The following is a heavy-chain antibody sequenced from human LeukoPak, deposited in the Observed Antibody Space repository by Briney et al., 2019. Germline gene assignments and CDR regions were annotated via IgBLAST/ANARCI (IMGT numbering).Heavy chain of an antibody. D-gene: IGHD3-22*01. CDR2: IYYSGST. Sequence: PSETLSLTCTVSGCSISSSSYYWGWIRQPPGKGLEWIGSIYYSGSTYYNPSLRSRITISVDTSKNQFYLKLSSVTAAGTGVYYCARRYFYDSGGDYYYFDYWGQGTLVTVSS. V-gene: IGHV4-39*01. CDR3: ARRYFYDSGGDYYYFDY. J-gene: IGHJ4*02. CDR1: GCSISSSSYY.